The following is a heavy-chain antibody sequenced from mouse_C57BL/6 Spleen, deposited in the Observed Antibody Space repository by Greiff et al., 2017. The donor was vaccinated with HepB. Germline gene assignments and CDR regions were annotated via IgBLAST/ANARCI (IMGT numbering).Heavy chain of an antibody. Sequence: VQLQQSGAELVRPGSSVKLSCKASGYTFTSYWMDWVKQRPGQGLEWIGNIYPSDSETHYNQKFKDKATLTVDKSSSTAYMQLSSLTSEDSAVYYCARTPMDTMDYWGQGTSVTGSS. CDR1: GYTFTSYW. J-gene: IGHJ4*01. CDR2: IYPSDSET. D-gene: IGHD1-1*02. CDR3: ARTPMDTMDY. V-gene: IGHV1-61*01.